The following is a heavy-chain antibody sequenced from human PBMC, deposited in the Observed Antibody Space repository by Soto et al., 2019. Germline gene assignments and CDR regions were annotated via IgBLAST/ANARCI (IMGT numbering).Heavy chain of an antibody. CDR3: ARGLTYYYYYYYGMDV. CDR1: GGTFSSYA. D-gene: IGHD3-16*01. J-gene: IGHJ6*02. CDR2: IIPIFGTA. Sequence: GASVKVSCKASGGTFSSYAISLLRQAPGQWLEWMGGIIPIFGTANYAQKFQGRVTITADESTSTAYMELSSLRSEDTAVYYCARGLTYYYYYYYGMDVWGQGTTVTVSS. V-gene: IGHV1-69*13.